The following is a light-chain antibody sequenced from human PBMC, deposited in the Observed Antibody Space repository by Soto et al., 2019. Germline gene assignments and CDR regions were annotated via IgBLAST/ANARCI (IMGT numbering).Light chain of an antibody. Sequence: EIVLTQSPDTLSLSPGERATLSCGASQSVKSIHFAWYQQKPGQPPRLLIYGASTRATGIPDRFSGGGSGTHFTLIISRLEPQDSAVYWCQQYGSSPITFGQGTRLEIK. V-gene: IGKV3-20*01. CDR3: QQYGSSPIT. J-gene: IGKJ5*01. CDR1: QSVKSIH. CDR2: GAS.